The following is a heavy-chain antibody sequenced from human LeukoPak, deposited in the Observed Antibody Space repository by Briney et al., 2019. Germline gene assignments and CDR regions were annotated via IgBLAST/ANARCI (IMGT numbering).Heavy chain of an antibody. D-gene: IGHD3-10*01. V-gene: IGHV3-48*03. Sequence: GGSLRLSCEASGFNFSTNGMNWVRQPPGKGLEWVSYISSSGSTIYYVDSVQGRFTISRDNARNSLYLQMNSLRAEDTAVYYCARGWGEGGQGTLVTVSS. CDR2: ISSSGSTI. CDR1: GFNFSTNG. CDR3: ARGWGE. J-gene: IGHJ4*02.